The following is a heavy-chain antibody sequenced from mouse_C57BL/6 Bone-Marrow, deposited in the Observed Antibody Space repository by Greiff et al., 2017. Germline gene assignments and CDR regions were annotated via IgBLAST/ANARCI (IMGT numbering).Heavy chain of an antibody. Sequence: QVTLKVSGPGILQPSQTLSLTCSFSGFSLSTSNMGIGWIRQPSGKGLEWLAYIWWNDDMYYNPSLKSRPTISKDTSNNQVFHKLTSVDTADTATYYCAQIGAQATYYFDYWGQGTTLTVSS. D-gene: IGHD3-2*02. V-gene: IGHV8-5*01. J-gene: IGHJ2*01. CDR2: IWWNDDM. CDR1: GFSLSTSNMG. CDR3: AQIGAQATYYFDY.